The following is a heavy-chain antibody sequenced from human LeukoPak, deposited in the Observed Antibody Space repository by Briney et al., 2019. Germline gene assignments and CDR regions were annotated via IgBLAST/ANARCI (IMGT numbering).Heavy chain of an antibody. J-gene: IGHJ4*02. CDR3: ARASGYFHY. V-gene: IGHV3-7*05. CDR1: GFTFSNYW. Sequence: GGSLRLSCAASGFTFSNYWMSWVRQAQGKGLEWVANIKLDGSEKYYVDSVKGRFTISRDNAKNSLFLQMNSLRAEDTAVYYCARASGYFHYWGQGTLVTVSS. CDR2: IKLDGSEK.